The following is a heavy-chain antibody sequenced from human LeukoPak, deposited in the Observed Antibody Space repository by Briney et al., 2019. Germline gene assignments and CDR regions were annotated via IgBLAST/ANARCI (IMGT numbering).Heavy chain of an antibody. J-gene: IGHJ4*02. V-gene: IGHV1-18*01. Sequence: ASVKVSCKASGYSFTSYLISWVRQVPGQGLEWMGWISGHNGNTDYAQKFKDRVTLTTDTSTSTAYMELRSLRSDDTAVYYCARDTFGDYGSDYFDYWGQGTLVTVSS. D-gene: IGHD4-17*01. CDR2: ISGHNGNT. CDR3: ARDTFGDYGSDYFDY. CDR1: GYSFTSYL.